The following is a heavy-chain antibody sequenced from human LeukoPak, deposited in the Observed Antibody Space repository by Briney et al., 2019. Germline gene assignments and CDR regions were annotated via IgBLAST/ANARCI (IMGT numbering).Heavy chain of an antibody. J-gene: IGHJ6*02. D-gene: IGHD2-21*02. CDR3: ARDRVVTVSYYYYGMDV. V-gene: IGHV4-31*03. CDR1: GGSISSGGYY. CDR2: IYYSGST. Sequence: SETLSLTCTVSGGSISSGGYYWSWIRQHPGKGLEWIGYIYYSGSTYYNPSLKSRVTISVDTSKNQFSLKLSSVTAADTAVYYCARDRVVTVSYYYYGMDVWGQGTTVTVSS.